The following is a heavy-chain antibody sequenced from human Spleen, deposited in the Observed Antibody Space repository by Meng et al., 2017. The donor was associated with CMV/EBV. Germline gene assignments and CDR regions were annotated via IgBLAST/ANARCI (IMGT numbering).Heavy chain of an antibody. D-gene: IGHD6-13*01. V-gene: IGHV3-23*01. Sequence: GESLKISCAASGFTFSSYAMSWVRQAPGKGLEWVSAITASGGSTYHADSVGGRFTISRDNSKNTLYLQLNSLRVEDTAVYYCAKAFSSSWYREYYDYWGQGTLVTVSS. CDR2: ITASGGST. J-gene: IGHJ4*02. CDR3: AKAFSSSWYREYYDY. CDR1: GFTFSSYA.